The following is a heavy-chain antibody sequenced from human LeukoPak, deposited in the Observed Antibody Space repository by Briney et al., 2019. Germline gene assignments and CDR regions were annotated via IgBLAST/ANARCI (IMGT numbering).Heavy chain of an antibody. V-gene: IGHV4-59*06. CDR2: IYYSGST. J-gene: IGHJ4*02. Sequence: SETLSLTCTVSGGSISSNYWSWIRQHPGKGLEWIGYIYYSGSTYYNPSLKSRVTISVDTSKNQFSLKLSSVTAADTAVYYCARDAGNTIFGLDYWGQGTLVTVSS. D-gene: IGHD3-3*01. CDR1: GGSISSNY. CDR3: ARDAGNTIFGLDY.